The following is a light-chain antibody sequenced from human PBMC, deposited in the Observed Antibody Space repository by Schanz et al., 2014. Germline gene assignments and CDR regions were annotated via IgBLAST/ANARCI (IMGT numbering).Light chain of an antibody. CDR2: DVS. V-gene: IGLV2-11*01. CDR3: CSYAGNSVV. J-gene: IGLJ2*01. CDR1: SSDVGGYNY. Sequence: QSALTQPRSVSGSPGQSVTISCTGTSSDVGGYNYVSWYQQHPGKAPKLMIYDVSNRPSGVPARFSGSKSGNTASLTISGLQAGDEAAYSCCSYAGNSVVFGGGTKVTVL.